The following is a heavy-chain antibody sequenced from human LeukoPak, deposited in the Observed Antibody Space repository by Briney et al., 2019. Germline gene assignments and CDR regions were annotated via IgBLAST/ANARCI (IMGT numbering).Heavy chain of an antibody. D-gene: IGHD3-9*01. CDR3: ARSMAYYDILTGYYDTNWFDP. Sequence: SETLSLTCTVSGGSISGYYWSWIRQPPGKGLEWIGYIYYSGSTNYNPSLKSRVTISVDTSKNQFSLKLSSVTAADTAVYYCARSMAYYDILTGYYDTNWFDPWGQGTLVTVSS. V-gene: IGHV4-59*08. CDR2: IYYSGST. CDR1: GGSISGYY. J-gene: IGHJ5*02.